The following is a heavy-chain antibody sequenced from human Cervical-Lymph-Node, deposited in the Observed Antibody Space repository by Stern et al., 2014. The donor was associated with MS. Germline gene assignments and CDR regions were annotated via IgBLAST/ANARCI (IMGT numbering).Heavy chain of an antibody. D-gene: IGHD6-19*01. V-gene: IGHV2-5*02. CDR1: GFSLNTRGVG. CDR2: IYWDDDK. J-gene: IGHJ5*02. CDR3: AHRNPQWRAFDP. Sequence: HITLKESGPTLVKPTQTLTLTCTFSGFSLNTRGVGVGWIRQPPGKALEWLALIYWDDDKRYSPSLKSRLTITKDTSKNQVFLTMTNMDPVDTATYFCAHRNPQWRAFDPWGQGTLVTVSS.